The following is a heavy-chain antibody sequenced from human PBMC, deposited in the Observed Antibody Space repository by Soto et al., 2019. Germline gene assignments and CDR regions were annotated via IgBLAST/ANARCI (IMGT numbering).Heavy chain of an antibody. D-gene: IGHD7-27*01. Sequence: QVQLLQSGAEVKKPGASVKVSCKASGYKFTTYGITWVRQAPGQGLEWLGGISTYNGNTDYAQNLQDRVTMTTETSTRTAYVEVRRLTSDDTAVYFGARGLGTNGLDVWGQGTTVTVSS. CDR1: GYKFTTYG. J-gene: IGHJ6*02. CDR2: ISTYNGNT. CDR3: ARGLGTNGLDV. V-gene: IGHV1-18*04.